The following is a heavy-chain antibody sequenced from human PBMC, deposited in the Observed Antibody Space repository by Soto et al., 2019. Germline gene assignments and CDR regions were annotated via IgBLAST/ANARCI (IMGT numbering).Heavy chain of an antibody. J-gene: IGHJ4*02. Sequence: PGGSLRLSCAASGFTFSSYGMHWVRQAPGKGLEWVAVIWYDGSNKYYADSVKGRFTISRDNSKNTLYLQMNSLRAEDTAVYYCAREGDSRDYDFWSGYPYYFDYWGQGTLVTVSS. V-gene: IGHV3-33*01. CDR3: AREGDSRDYDFWSGYPYYFDY. CDR1: GFTFSSYG. D-gene: IGHD3-3*01. CDR2: IWYDGSNK.